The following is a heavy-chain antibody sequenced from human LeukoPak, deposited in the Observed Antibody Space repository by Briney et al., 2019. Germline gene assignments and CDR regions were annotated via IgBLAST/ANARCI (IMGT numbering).Heavy chain of an antibody. CDR3: ARDGVVTAILDAFDI. D-gene: IGHD2-21*02. J-gene: IGHJ3*02. CDR1: GFTFSSYS. CDR2: ISSGSSYI. V-gene: IGHV3-21*01. Sequence: GGSLRLSCAASGFTFSSYSMNWVRQAPGKGLEWVSSISSGSSYIYYADSVKGRFTISRDNAKNSLYLQMNSLRAEDTAVYYCARDGVVTAILDAFDIWGQGTMVTVSS.